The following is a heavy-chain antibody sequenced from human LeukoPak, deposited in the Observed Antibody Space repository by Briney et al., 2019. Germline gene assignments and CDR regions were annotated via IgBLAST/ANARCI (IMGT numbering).Heavy chain of an antibody. Sequence: PSETLSLTCTVSDGSISNYFWSWIRQAPGKGLEWIGYIYYNGETNCDPSLKSRVSISVDTSKSQFSLKLSSVTAADTAVYYCARILPITRDAFDTWGQGTMVTVSS. CDR2: IYYNGET. CDR1: DGSISNYF. D-gene: IGHD3-10*01. V-gene: IGHV4-59*13. CDR3: ARILPITRDAFDT. J-gene: IGHJ3*02.